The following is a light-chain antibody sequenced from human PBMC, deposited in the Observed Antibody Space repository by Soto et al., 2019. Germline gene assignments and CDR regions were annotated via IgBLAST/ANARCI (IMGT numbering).Light chain of an antibody. CDR2: DVT. V-gene: IGLV2-11*01. J-gene: IGLJ1*01. Sequence: LTQPRSVSGSPGQSVTISCTGTSSDVGGYSYVSWYQQHPGKAPKLMIYDVTTRPSGVPDRFSGSKSGNTASLTISGLQAEDEVDYYCSSHAGSSVVFGTGTKVTVL. CDR1: SSDVGGYSY. CDR3: SSHAGSSVV.